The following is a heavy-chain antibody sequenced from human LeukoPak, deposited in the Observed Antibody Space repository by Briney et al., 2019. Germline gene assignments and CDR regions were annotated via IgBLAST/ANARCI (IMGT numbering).Heavy chain of an antibody. CDR1: GFTFSSYV. CDR2: IRYDGSNK. Sequence: GSLRLSCAASGFTFSSYVMHWVRQAPGKGLEWVAFIRYDGSNKYYADSVKGRFTISRDNSKNTLYLQMNSLRAEDTAVYYCAKGERRSFDYWGQGTLVTVSS. D-gene: IGHD1-1*01. J-gene: IGHJ4*02. V-gene: IGHV3-30*02. CDR3: AKGERRSFDY.